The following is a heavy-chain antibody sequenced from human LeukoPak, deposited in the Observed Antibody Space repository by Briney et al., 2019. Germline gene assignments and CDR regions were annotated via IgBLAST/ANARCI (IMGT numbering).Heavy chain of an antibody. J-gene: IGHJ4*02. CDR2: ISSSNSYI. CDR1: GFTFSSYS. CDR3: ARDYGDYIPPKEGRRGYYFDY. D-gene: IGHD4-17*01. Sequence: GGSLRLSCAASGFTFSSYSMNWVRQAPGKGLEWVSSISSSNSYIYYADSVKGRFTISRDNAKNSLYLQMNSLRAEDTAVYYCARDYGDYIPPKEGRRGYYFDYWGQGTLVTVSS. V-gene: IGHV3-21*01.